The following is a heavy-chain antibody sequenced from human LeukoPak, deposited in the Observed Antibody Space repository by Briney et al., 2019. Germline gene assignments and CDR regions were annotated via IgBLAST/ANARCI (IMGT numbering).Heavy chain of an antibody. CDR3: ARDRGIQLWTPIFDY. V-gene: IGHV3-30*04. CDR2: ISYDGSNK. J-gene: IGHJ4*02. D-gene: IGHD5-18*01. CDR1: GFTFSSYA. Sequence: GGSLRLSCAASGFTFSSYAMHWVRQAPGKGLEWVAVISYDGSNKYYADSVKGRFTISRDNSKNTLYLQMNSLSAEDTAVYYCARDRGIQLWTPIFDYWGQGTLVTVSS.